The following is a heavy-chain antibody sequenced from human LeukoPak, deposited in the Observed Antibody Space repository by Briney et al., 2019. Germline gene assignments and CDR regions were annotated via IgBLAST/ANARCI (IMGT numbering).Heavy chain of an antibody. V-gene: IGHV5-51*01. J-gene: IGHJ5*02. CDR1: GYSFTSYW. CDR2: IYPGDSDT. CDR3: ASLYSSAFWFDP. Sequence: GESLKISCHASGYSFTSYWIGWVRQRPGKGLEWMGIIYPGDSDTRYSPSFQGQVTISADKSISTAYLQWSSLKASDTAMYYCASLYSSAFWFDPWGQGTLVTVSS. D-gene: IGHD6-19*01.